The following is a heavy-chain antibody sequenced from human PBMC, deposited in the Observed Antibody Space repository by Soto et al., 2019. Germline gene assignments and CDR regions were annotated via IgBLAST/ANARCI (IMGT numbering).Heavy chain of an antibody. V-gene: IGHV3-48*02. CDR2: ISAIGATI. D-gene: IGHD1-7*01. CDR1: GFNFKSNG. Sequence: EVQLVESGGGLVQPGGSLRLSCAVSGFNFKSNGMNWVRQAPGKGPEWLSYISAIGATISYADSIKGRFTISRDNPKNSLHSQSNRLRDEDTPVYNCARVGNCPGRSMDVWCQGTTVTVSS. J-gene: IGHJ6*02. CDR3: ARVGNCPGRSMDV.